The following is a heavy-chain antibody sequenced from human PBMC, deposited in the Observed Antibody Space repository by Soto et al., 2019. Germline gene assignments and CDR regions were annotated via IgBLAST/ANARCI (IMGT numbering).Heavy chain of an antibody. CDR3: AKNQHAMAHDY. CDR2: ISSSGGST. Sequence: EVQLLDSGGGLVQPGGSLRLSCAASGFTFSNYAMNWVRQAPGKELEWVSRISSSGGSTDYADSVKGRFTISRDNSQNTLNLQMNSLRAEDTAIYFCAKNQHAMAHDYWGPGTLVTVSS. D-gene: IGHD2-8*01. CDR1: GFTFSNYA. J-gene: IGHJ4*02. V-gene: IGHV3-23*01.